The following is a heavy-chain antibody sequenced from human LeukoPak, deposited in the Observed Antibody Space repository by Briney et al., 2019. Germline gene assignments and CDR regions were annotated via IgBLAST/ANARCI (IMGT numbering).Heavy chain of an antibody. D-gene: IGHD3-22*01. Sequence: GGSLRLSCAASGFTFSSYAMSWVRQAPGKGLEWVSAISGSGGGTYYADSVKGRFTISRDTSKNALYLQMNSLRAEDTAVYYCAKNRVPMIVVAPFDYWGQGTLVTVSS. CDR3: AKNRVPMIVVAPFDY. CDR2: ISGSGGGT. CDR1: GFTFSSYA. J-gene: IGHJ4*02. V-gene: IGHV3-23*01.